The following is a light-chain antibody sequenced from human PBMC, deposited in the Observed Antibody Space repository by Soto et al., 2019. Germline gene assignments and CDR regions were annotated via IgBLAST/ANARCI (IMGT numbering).Light chain of an antibody. CDR1: QSVSGN. J-gene: IGKJ4*01. CDR2: GAS. CDR3: QQYNNWPPLT. V-gene: IGKV3-15*01. Sequence: EMVMTQSPATLSVSPGERATLSCSASQSVSGNLAWYQQKPGQAPRLLIYGASTRATGIPARFSGSGSGTEFTLTISSLQSEDFAVYYCQQYNNWPPLTFGGGTKVEIK.